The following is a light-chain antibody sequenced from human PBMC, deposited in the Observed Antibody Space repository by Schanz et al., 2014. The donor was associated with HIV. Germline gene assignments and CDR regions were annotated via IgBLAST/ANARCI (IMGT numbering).Light chain of an antibody. V-gene: IGKV3D-20*02. Sequence: ETVLTQSPATLSLSPGERATLSCRASQSVSDNYLAWYQQRPGQAPRLLIYDASSRATGIPDRFSGSGSGTDFTLTISSLQPDDFATYYCLQNHIYPWTLGQGTKVEVK. J-gene: IGKJ1*01. CDR3: LQNHIYPWT. CDR2: DAS. CDR1: QSVSDNY.